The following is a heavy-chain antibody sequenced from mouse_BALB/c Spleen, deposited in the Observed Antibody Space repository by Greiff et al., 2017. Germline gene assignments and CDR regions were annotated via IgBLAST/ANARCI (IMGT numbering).Heavy chain of an antibody. CDR1: GFSLTGYG. J-gene: IGHJ2*01. CDR2: IWGDGST. Sequence: QVHVKQSGPGLVAPSQSLSITCTVSGFSLTGYGVNWVRQPPGKGLEWLGMIWGDGSTDYNSALKSRLSISKDNSKSQVFLKMNSLQTDDTARYYCGRDGGYFDYWGQGTTLTVSS. V-gene: IGHV2-6-7*01. CDR3: GRDGGYFDY.